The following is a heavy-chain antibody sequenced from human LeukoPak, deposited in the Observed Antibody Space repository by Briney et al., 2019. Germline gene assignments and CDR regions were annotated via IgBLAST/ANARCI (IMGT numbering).Heavy chain of an antibody. Sequence: GGSLILSCAASGFTFSNYAMTWVRQAPGKGLERVSTISGSGGTTYYADSVKGRFTISRDNSKNTLYVKMNSLRDEDTAVYYCAKVPYSDYGSGRPPFMDVWGHGTTVAISS. D-gene: IGHD3-10*01. CDR2: ISGSGGTT. V-gene: IGHV3-23*01. CDR1: GFTFSNYA. CDR3: AKVPYSDYGSGRPPFMDV. J-gene: IGHJ6*02.